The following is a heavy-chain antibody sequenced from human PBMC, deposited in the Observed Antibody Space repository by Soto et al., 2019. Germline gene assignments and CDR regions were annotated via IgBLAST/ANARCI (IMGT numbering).Heavy chain of an antibody. V-gene: IGHV3-30-3*01. CDR2: ISYDGSNK. Sequence: LRLSCAASGFTFSSYAMHWVRQAPGKGLEWVAVISYDGSNKYYADSVKGRFTISRDNSKNTLYLQMNSLRAEDTAVYYCASLVRELFDYWGQGTLVTVSS. J-gene: IGHJ4*02. CDR1: GFTFSSYA. D-gene: IGHD1-26*01. CDR3: ASLVRELFDY.